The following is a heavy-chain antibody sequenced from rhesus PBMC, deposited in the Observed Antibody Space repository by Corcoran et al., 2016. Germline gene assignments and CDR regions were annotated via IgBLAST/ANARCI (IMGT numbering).Heavy chain of an antibody. Sequence: QVQLQESGPGLVKPSETLSLTCAVSGFSISSGYGWTWIRQPPGKGLEWIGYIGVSNGSTNYNPSLKSRVTMSKDTSKNQWSLKMSCVTAADTAVYYGARGRSGTVTAIDYWGQGVLVTVSS. CDR1: GFSISSGYG. V-gene: IGHV4-127*01. D-gene: IGHD4-23*01. CDR2: IGVSNGST. J-gene: IGHJ4*01. CDR3: ARGRSGTVTAIDY.